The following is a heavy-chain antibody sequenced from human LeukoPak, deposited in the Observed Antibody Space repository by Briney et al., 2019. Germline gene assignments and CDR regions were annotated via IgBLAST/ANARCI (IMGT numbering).Heavy chain of an antibody. CDR3: ASAPSGTTHFDY. CDR1: GFTFSSYG. CDR2: IWYDGRNK. V-gene: IGHV3-33*01. J-gene: IGHJ4*02. D-gene: IGHD1-26*01. Sequence: GGSLRLSCAASGFTFSSYGMHWVRQAPGKGLEWVAVIWYDGRNKHYADSVKGRFTISRDNARNTLFLQMNSLRAEDTAVYYCASAPSGTTHFDYWGQGTLVTVSS.